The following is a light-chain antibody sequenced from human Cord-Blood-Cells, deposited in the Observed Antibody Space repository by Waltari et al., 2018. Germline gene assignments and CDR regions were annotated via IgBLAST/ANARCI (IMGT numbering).Light chain of an antibody. J-gene: IGKJ1*01. CDR3: QQYGSSLWT. V-gene: IGKV3-20*01. CDR1: QSVSSSY. Sequence: EIALTQTPGTLSLSPGERPSLSCRASQSVSSSYLAWYQQKPGQAPRLLIYGASSRATGSPDRFSGSGSGTDFTLTISRLEPEDFAVYYCQQYGSSLWTFGQGTKVEIK. CDR2: GAS.